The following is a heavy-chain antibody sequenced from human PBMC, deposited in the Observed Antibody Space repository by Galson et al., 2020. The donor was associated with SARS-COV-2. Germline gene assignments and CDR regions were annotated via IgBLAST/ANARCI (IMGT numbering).Heavy chain of an antibody. Sequence: TLSLTCTVSGGSISSGGYYWSWIRQHPGKGLEWIGYIYYSGSPYYNPSLKSRVTISVDTSKNQFSLKLSSVTAADTAVYYCARGDYDILTGYYTLDYWGQGTLVTVSS. J-gene: IGHJ4*02. CDR2: IYYSGSP. CDR1: GGSISSGGYY. V-gene: IGHV4-31*03. CDR3: ARGDYDILTGYYTLDY. D-gene: IGHD3-9*01.